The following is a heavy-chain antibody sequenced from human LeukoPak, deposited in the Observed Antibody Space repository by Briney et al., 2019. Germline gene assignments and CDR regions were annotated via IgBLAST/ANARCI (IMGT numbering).Heavy chain of an antibody. Sequence: PGGSLRLSCAAPGFTFDEYAMNWVRHAPGKGLEWVSLISGDGGVTYYADSVKDRFTISRDNSKNSVYLQMNSLRPEDTALYYCAKSVSPPDASDIWGQGTMVTVSS. CDR3: AKSVSPPDASDI. CDR2: ISGDGGVT. J-gene: IGHJ3*02. V-gene: IGHV3-43*02. CDR1: GFTFDEYA.